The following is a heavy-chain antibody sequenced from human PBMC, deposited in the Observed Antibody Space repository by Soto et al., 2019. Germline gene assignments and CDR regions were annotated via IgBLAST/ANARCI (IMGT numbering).Heavy chain of an antibody. V-gene: IGHV3-21*01. D-gene: IGHD5-12*01. CDR2: ISSSSSYI. J-gene: IGHJ5*02. Sequence: GGSLRLSCAASGFTFSSYSMNWVRQAPGKGLEWVSSISSSSSYIYYADSVKGRFTISRDNAKNSLYLQMNSLRAEDTAVYYCARDLAPIIVATVSFWFDPWGQGTLVTVSS. CDR1: GFTFSSYS. CDR3: ARDLAPIIVATVSFWFDP.